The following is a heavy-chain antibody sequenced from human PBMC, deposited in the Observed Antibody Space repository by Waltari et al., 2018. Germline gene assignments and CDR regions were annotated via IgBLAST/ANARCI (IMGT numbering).Heavy chain of an antibody. CDR2: ISYDGSNK. J-gene: IGHJ4*02. Sequence: QVQLVESGGGVVQPGRSLRLSCAASGFTFSSYGMHWVRQAPGKGLARVAVISYDGSNKYYADSVKGRFTISRDNSKNTLYLQMNSLRAEDTAVYYCAKTGYSSSWYKLHDYWGQGTLVTVSS. CDR3: AKTGYSSSWYKLHDY. CDR1: GFTFSSYG. D-gene: IGHD6-13*01. V-gene: IGHV3-30*18.